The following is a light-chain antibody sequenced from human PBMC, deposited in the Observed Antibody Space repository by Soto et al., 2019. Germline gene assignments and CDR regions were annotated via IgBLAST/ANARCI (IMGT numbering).Light chain of an antibody. CDR3: QHYGSSRT. V-gene: IGKV3-20*01. CDR2: GAS. J-gene: IGKJ1*01. Sequence: EIVLTQSPGTLSLSPGERATLSCRASQSVSSSLAWYQQKPGQAPRLLLYGASSRATGIPDRFSGSGSGPDFTLTISRLEPEDFAVYFCQHYGSSRTFGQGTMVEIK. CDR1: QSVSSS.